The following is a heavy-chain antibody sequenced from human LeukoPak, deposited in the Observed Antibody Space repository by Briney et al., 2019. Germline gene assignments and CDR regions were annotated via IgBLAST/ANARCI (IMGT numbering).Heavy chain of an antibody. CDR3: ARTLSGWLDP. CDR2: INPSGGPT. Sequence: ASVTVSCKASADTFTRHHIHWVRQAHGQGLEWMGIINPSGGPTTYAQKFQGRVTMTGDTSTSTIYMEMSSLTSEDTAVYYCARTLSGWLDPWGQGTLVTVSS. CDR1: ADTFTRHH. J-gene: IGHJ5*02. D-gene: IGHD1-26*01. V-gene: IGHV1-46*01.